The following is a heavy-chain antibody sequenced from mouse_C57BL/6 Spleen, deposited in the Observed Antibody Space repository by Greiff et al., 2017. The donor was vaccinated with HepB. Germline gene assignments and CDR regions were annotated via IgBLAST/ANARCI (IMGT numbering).Heavy chain of an antibody. V-gene: IGHV3-8*01. D-gene: IGHD1-1*01. CDR2: ISYSGST. CDR3: ARSPYYYGSSYGDWYFDV. Sequence: EVQGVESGPGLAKPSQTLSLTCSVTGYSITSDYWNWVRKFPGNTLEYMGYISYSGSTYYNPSLKSRISITRDTSKNQYYLQLNSVTTEDTATYYCARSPYYYGSSYGDWYFDVWGTGTTVTVSS. J-gene: IGHJ1*03. CDR1: GYSITSDY.